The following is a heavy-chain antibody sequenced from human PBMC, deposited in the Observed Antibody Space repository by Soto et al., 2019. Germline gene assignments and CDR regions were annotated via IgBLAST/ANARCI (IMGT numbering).Heavy chain of an antibody. CDR2: IIPMFDTA. J-gene: IGHJ4*02. CDR3: ARSLTYYYETSGYYLGNI. Sequence: QVQLVQSGAEVKKPGSSVKVSCKASGGTFSSYAFSWVRQAPGQGLEWMGGIIPMFDTANYAQKFQDRVTIRADESTSTAYRELSSLTSEDTAVYYCARSLTYYYETSGYYLGNIWGQGTLVTVSS. D-gene: IGHD3-22*01. CDR1: GGTFSSYA. V-gene: IGHV1-69*01.